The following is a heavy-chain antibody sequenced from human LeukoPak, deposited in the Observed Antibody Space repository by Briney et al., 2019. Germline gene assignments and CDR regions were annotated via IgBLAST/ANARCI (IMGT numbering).Heavy chain of an antibody. CDR2: MNPNSGNT. Sequence: ASVKVSCKASGYTFTSYDINWVRQATGQGLEWMGWMNPNSGNTGYAQKFQGRVTMTRNTSISTAYMELSSLRSEDTAVYYCARHRHDYGVLSFQHWGQGTLVTVSS. D-gene: IGHD4-17*01. CDR1: GYTFTSYD. V-gene: IGHV1-8*01. J-gene: IGHJ1*01. CDR3: ARHRHDYGVLSFQH.